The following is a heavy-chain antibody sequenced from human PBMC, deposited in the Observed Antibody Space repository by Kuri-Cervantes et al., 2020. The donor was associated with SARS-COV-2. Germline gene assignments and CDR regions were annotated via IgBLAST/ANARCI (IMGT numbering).Heavy chain of an antibody. CDR1: GCTFTSYY. Sequence: ASVKVSCKASGCTFTSYYMHWVRQAPGQGLEWMGIINPSGGSTSYAQKFQGRVTMTRDTSTSTVYMELSSLRSEDTAVYYCARGAPIVVVPAAKGDDAFDIWGQGTVVTVSS. D-gene: IGHD2-2*01. V-gene: IGHV1-46*01. J-gene: IGHJ3*02. CDR3: ARGAPIVVVPAAKGDDAFDI. CDR2: INPSGGST.